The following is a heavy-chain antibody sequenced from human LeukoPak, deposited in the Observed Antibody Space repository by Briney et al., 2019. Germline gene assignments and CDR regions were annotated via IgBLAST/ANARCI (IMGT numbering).Heavy chain of an antibody. CDR2: INHSGST. J-gene: IGHJ4*02. D-gene: IGHD2-15*01. CDR1: GGSFSGYY. Sequence: SETLSLTCAVYGGSFSGYYWSWIRQPPGKGLEWIGEINHSGSTNYNPSLKSRVTISVDTSKNQFSLKLSSVTAADTAVYYCARGQDYFDYWGQGTLVTVSS. CDR3: ARGQDYFDY. V-gene: IGHV4-34*01.